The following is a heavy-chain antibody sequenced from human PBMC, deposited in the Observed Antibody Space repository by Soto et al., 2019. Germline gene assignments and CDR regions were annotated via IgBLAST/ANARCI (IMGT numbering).Heavy chain of an antibody. V-gene: IGHV4-59*08. D-gene: IGHD3-10*02. CDR2: IYYSGST. CDR3: ARGMFWFDP. J-gene: IGHJ5*02. Sequence: SETLSLTCTVSGGSISSYYWSWIRQPPGKGLEWIGYIYYSGSTYYNPSLKSRVTISVDTSKNQFSLKLSSVTAADTAVYYCARGMFWFDPWGQGTLVTVSS. CDR1: GGSISSYY.